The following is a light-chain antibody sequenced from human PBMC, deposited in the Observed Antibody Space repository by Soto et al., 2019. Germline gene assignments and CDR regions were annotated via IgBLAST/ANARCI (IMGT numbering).Light chain of an antibody. CDR3: QQYNALPRT. V-gene: IGKV3-15*01. CDR1: QSVGGD. CDR2: DAV. J-gene: IGKJ2*01. Sequence: EVVMTQSPVTLSVSPGERATLSCRASQSVGGDLAWYQQTPGQTPRLLIYDAVTRATGVAARFSGAGSGTEFTLTVDSLQSEDVAIYYCQQYNALPRTFGQGTKLEI.